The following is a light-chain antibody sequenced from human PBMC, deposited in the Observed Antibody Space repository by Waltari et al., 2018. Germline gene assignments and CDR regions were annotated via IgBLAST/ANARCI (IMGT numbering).Light chain of an antibody. J-gene: IGLJ3*02. V-gene: IGLV4-69*01. CDR2: VNSDGSH. Sequence: QLVVTQSPSAYASLGASVKLTCTLSSGHSSNIIAWLQQQPEKGPRYLMKVNSDGSHSRGDEIPDRFSGSSSGAERHLTIASLQAEDEADYYCQTGGHGTWVFGGGTKLTVL. CDR1: SGHSSNI. CDR3: QTGGHGTWV.